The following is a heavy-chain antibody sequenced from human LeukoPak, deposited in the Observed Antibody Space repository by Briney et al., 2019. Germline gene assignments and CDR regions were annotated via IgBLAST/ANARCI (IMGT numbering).Heavy chain of an antibody. CDR2: IIPIFGTA. CDR1: GGTFSSYA. CDR3: ATDTEYSSSWYGPYYYGMDV. D-gene: IGHD6-13*01. V-gene: IGHV1-69*13. J-gene: IGHJ6*02. Sequence: SVKVSCKASGGTFSSYAISWVRQAPGQGLEWMGGIIPIFGTADYAQKFQGRVTITADESTSTAYMELSSLRSEDTAVYYCATDTEYSSSWYGPYYYGMDVWGQGTTVTVSS.